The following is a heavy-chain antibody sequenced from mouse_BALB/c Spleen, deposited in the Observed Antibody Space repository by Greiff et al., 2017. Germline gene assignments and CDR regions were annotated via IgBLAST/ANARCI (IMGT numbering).Heavy chain of an antibody. D-gene: IGHD2-4*01. J-gene: IGHJ2*01. Sequence: EVKVVESGGGLVKPGGSLKLSCAASGFTFSDYYMYWVRQTPEKRLEWVATISDGGSYIYYPDSVKGRFTISRDNAKNNLYLQMSSLKSEDTAMYYCARDGEITARDYYFDYWGQGTTLAVSS. CDR2: ISDGGSYI. CDR3: ARDGEITARDYYFDY. CDR1: GFTFSDYY. V-gene: IGHV5-4*02.